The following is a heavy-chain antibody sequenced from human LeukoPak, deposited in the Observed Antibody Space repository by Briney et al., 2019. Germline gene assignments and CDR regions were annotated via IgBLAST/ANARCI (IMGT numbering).Heavy chain of an antibody. V-gene: IGHV3-30*02. CDR3: AKEMRYYDSSGYPPDAFGI. D-gene: IGHD3-22*01. Sequence: GGSLRLSCEASGFTFSSYGMHWVRQAPGKGLEWVAFIRYDGSNKYYADSVKGRFTISRDNSKNTLYLQMNSLRAEDTAVYYCAKEMRYYDSSGYPPDAFGIWGQGTMVTVSS. CDR1: GFTFSSYG. J-gene: IGHJ3*02. CDR2: IRYDGSNK.